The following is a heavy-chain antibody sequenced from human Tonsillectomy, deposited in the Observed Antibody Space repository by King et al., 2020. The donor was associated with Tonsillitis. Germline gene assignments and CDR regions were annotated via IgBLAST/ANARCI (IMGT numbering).Heavy chain of an antibody. J-gene: IGHJ3*02. V-gene: IGHV3-48*03. D-gene: IGHD2-15*01. CDR1: GFTFSSYE. CDR3: ASATTGYCSDGNCYSGAFDI. Sequence: QLVQSGGGLVQPGGSLRLSCAGAGFTFSSYEMNWVRQAPGKGRGWGVSISSSGSAIYYADSVKGRFTISRDNAENSLYLQMNNLRAEETAVYYCASATTGYCSDGNCYSGAFDIWGQGTMVTVSS. CDR2: ISSSGSAI.